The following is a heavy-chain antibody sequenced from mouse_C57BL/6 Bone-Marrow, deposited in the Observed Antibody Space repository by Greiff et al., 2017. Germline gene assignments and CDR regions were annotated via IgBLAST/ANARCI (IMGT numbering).Heavy chain of an antibody. CDR3: TRLYYGSSFDY. J-gene: IGHJ2*01. Sequence: EVQLQQSGTVLARPGASVKMSCKTSGYTFTSYCMHWVKQRPGQCLEWLGAIYPGNSDTSYNQKFKGKAKLTAVTSASTAYMELSSLTNEDAAVDYCTRLYYGSSFDYWGQGTTLTVSS. CDR2: IYPGNSDT. D-gene: IGHD1-1*01. V-gene: IGHV1-5*01. CDR1: GYTFTSYC.